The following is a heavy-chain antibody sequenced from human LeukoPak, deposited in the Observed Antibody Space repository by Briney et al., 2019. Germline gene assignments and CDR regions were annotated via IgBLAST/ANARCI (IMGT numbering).Heavy chain of an antibody. CDR2: IIPIFGTA. D-gene: IGHD2-2*01. CDR3: ASPTYCSGTSCYLRDPFDI. Sequence: AASAKVSCKASRGSFRSYTITWVRQAPGQGLEWMGGIIPIFGTANYAQKFQGRVTITADGSTNTAYMELRSLRSEDTAVYYCASPTYCSGTSCYLRDPFDIWGQGTMVTVSS. J-gene: IGHJ3*02. CDR1: RGSFRSYT. V-gene: IGHV1-69*13.